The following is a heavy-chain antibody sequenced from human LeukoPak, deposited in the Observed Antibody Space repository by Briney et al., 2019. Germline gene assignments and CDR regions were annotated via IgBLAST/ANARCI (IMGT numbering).Heavy chain of an antibody. CDR1: GFTFSSYG. CDR3: AKLASPDTTGAFDI. CDR2: ISYDGSNK. V-gene: IGHV3-30*18. Sequence: PGGSLRLSCAASGFTFSSYGMHWVRQAPGKGLEWVAVISYDGSNKYYADSVKGRFTISRDNSKNTLYLQMNSLRAEDTAVYYCAKLASPDTTGAFDIWGQGTMVTVSS. J-gene: IGHJ3*02. D-gene: IGHD1-1*01.